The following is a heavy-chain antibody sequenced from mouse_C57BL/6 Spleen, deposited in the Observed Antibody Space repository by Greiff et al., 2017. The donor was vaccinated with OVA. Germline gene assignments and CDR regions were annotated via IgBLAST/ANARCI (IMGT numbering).Heavy chain of an antibody. V-gene: IGHV1-81*01. CDR3: ARGEVITTVRFDY. D-gene: IGHD1-1*01. CDR1: GYTFTSYG. J-gene: IGHJ2*01. CDR2: IYPRSGNT. Sequence: QVHVKQSGAELARPGASVKLSCKASGYTFTSYGISWVKQRTGQGLEWIGEIYPRSGNTYYNEKFKGKATLTADKSSSTAYMELRSLTSEDSAVYFCARGEVITTVRFDYWGQGTTLTVSS.